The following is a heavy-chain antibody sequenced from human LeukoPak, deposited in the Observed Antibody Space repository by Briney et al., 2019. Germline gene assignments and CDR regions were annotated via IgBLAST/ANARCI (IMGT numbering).Heavy chain of an antibody. Sequence: SETLSLTCTVSGGSINNYYWAWIRQPPGRGLEWIGYVYYSGRTNFNPSLKSRATISLDTSNNHYSLDLSSVTAADTAVYYCASEEAHGGTHFDYWGQGTLVTVSS. CDR3: ASEEAHGGTHFDY. J-gene: IGHJ4*02. CDR2: VYYSGRT. CDR1: GGSINNYY. D-gene: IGHD4-23*01. V-gene: IGHV4-59*01.